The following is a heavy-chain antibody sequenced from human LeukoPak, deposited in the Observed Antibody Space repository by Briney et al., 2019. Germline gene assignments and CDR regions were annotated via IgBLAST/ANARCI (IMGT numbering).Heavy chain of an antibody. V-gene: IGHV4-61*02. CDR1: GGSISSGSYY. CDR2: IYTSGST. Sequence: PSQTLSLTCTVSGGSISSGSYYWSWIRQPAGKGLEWIGRIYTSGSTNHNPSLKSRVTMSVDTSKNQFSLKLSSVTAADTAVYYCARDHKQWLAYYYYYYMDVWGKGTTVTVSS. CDR3: ARDHKQWLAYYYYYYMDV. J-gene: IGHJ6*03. D-gene: IGHD6-19*01.